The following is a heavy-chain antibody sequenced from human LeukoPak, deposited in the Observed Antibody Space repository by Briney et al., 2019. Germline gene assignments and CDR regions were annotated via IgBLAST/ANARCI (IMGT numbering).Heavy chain of an antibody. CDR3: AKDQGVRADY. CDR2: INSDGSWT. CDR1: GNYW. V-gene: IGHV3-74*01. J-gene: IGHJ4*02. Sequence: GSLRLSCVASGNYWMHWVRQAPGKGLVWVSHINSDGSWTSYADSVKGRFTISRDNSKNTLYLQMNSLRADDTAVYYCAKDQGVRADYWGQGTLVTVSS. D-gene: IGHD6-6*01.